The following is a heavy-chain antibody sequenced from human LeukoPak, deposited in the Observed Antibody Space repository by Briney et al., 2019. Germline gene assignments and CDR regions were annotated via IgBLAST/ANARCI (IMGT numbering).Heavy chain of an antibody. D-gene: IGHD1-26*01. CDR2: ISGSGGST. V-gene: IGHV3-23*01. CDR1: GFTFSSYA. Sequence: GGSLRLSCAASGFTFSSYAMSWVRQASGKGLEWVSAISGSGGSTYYADSVKGRFTISRDNSKNTLYLQMNSLRAEDTAVYYCASSPSGSYYFDYWGQGTLVTVSS. J-gene: IGHJ4*02. CDR3: ASSPSGSYYFDY.